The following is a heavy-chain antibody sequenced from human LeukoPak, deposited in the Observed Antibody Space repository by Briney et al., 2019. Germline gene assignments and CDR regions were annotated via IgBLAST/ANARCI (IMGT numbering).Heavy chain of an antibody. V-gene: IGHV3-30-3*01. CDR3: ARESQPLPFDY. D-gene: IGHD6-25*01. J-gene: IGHJ4*02. CDR1: GFTFSSYA. Sequence: GGSLRLSCAASGFTFSSYAMHWVRQAPGKGLEGVAVISYDGSNKYYADSVKGRFTISRDNSKNTLYLQMNSLRAEDTAVYYCARESQPLPFDYWGQGTLVTVSS. CDR2: ISYDGSNK.